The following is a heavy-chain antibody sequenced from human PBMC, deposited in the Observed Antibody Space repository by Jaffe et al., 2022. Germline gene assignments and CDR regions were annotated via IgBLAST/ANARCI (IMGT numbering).Heavy chain of an antibody. V-gene: IGHV3-21*01. CDR2: ISSSSSYI. CDR1: GFTFSSYS. Sequence: EVQLVESGGGLVKPGGSLRLSCAASGFTFSSYSMNWVRQAPGKGLEWVSSISSSSSYIYYADSVKGRFTISRDNAKNSLYLQMNSLRAEDTAVYYCARVNWNYGYAGYWGQGTLVTVSS. CDR3: ARVNWNYGYAGY. J-gene: IGHJ4*02. D-gene: IGHD1-7*01.